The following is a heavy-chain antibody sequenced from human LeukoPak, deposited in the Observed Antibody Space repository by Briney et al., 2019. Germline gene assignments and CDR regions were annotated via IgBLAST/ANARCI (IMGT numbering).Heavy chain of an antibody. CDR1: GYTFTSYY. CDR3: ARALSFYGSEFYYVDV. D-gene: IGHD3-10*01. Sequence: ASVKVSCKASGYTFTSYYMHWVRQAPGQGLEWMGIINPSGGSTSYAQKFQGRVTMTRDTSTSTVYMELSSLRSEDTAVYYCARALSFYGSEFYYVDVWGKGTTVTISS. J-gene: IGHJ6*03. V-gene: IGHV1-46*01. CDR2: INPSGGST.